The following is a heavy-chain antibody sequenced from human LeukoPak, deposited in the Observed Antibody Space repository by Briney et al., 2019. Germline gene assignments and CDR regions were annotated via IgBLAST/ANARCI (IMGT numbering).Heavy chain of an antibody. D-gene: IGHD2-2*01. CDR3: ARADIVVVPARYNWFDP. J-gene: IGHJ5*02. V-gene: IGHV1-2*02. Sequence: ASVKVSCKASGYTFTGYYMHWVRQAPGQGLEWMGWINPNSGCTNYAQKFQGRVTMTRDTSISTAYMELSRLRSDDTAVYYCARADIVVVPARYNWFDPWGQGTLVTVSS. CDR2: INPNSGCT. CDR1: GYTFTGYY.